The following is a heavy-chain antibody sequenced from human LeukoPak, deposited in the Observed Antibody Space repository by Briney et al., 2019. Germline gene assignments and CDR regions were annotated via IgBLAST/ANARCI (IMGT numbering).Heavy chain of an antibody. CDR3: ARVWDFWSGYPYWFDP. Sequence: KPSETLSLTCTVSGGSISSSSYYWGWIRQPPGKGLEWIGSIYYSGSTYYNPSLKSRVTISVDTSKNQFSLNLSSVTAADTAVYYCARVWDFWSGYPYWFDPWGQGTLVTVSS. CDR1: GGSISSSSYY. CDR2: IYYSGST. V-gene: IGHV4-39*07. D-gene: IGHD3-3*01. J-gene: IGHJ5*02.